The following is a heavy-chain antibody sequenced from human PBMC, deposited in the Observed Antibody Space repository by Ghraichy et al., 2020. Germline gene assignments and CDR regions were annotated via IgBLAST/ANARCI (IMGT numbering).Heavy chain of an antibody. CDR3: AKTYDFWSGYANWFDP. V-gene: IGHV3-23*01. D-gene: IGHD3-3*01. Sequence: GGSLRLSCAASGFTFSSYAMSWVRQAPGKGLEWVSAISGSGGSTYYADSVKGRFTISRDNSKNTLYLQMNSLRAEDTAVYYCAKTYDFWSGYANWFDPWGQRTLATVSS. J-gene: IGHJ5*02. CDR1: GFTFSSYA. CDR2: ISGSGGST.